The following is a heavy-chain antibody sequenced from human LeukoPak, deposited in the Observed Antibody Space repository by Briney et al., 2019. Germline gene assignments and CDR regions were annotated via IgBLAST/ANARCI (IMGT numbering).Heavy chain of an antibody. Sequence: SVKVSCKASGGTFSSYAISWVRQAPGQGLEWMGGIIPIFGTANYAQKFQGRVTITADESTSTAYMELSSLRSEDTAVYYCARVAPKTTYYYDSSGYFGSGYFDYWGQGTLVTVSS. CDR2: IIPIFGTA. CDR1: GGTFSSYA. D-gene: IGHD3-22*01. J-gene: IGHJ4*02. V-gene: IGHV1-69*13. CDR3: ARVAPKTTYYYDSSGYFGSGYFDY.